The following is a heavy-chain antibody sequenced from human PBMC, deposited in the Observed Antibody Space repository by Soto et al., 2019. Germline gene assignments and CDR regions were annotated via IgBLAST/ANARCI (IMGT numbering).Heavy chain of an antibody. D-gene: IGHD3-3*01. V-gene: IGHV3-9*01. Sequence: GGSLRLSCAAFGFTFDAYAMHWVRQAPGKGLEWVSGISWNSGSIGYADSVKGRFTISRDNAKNSLYLQMNSLRAEDTALYYCAKTHQRNTYYDFWSGYFNAFDIWGQGTMVTVSS. CDR2: ISWNSGSI. CDR1: GFTFDAYA. CDR3: AKTHQRNTYYDFWSGYFNAFDI. J-gene: IGHJ3*02.